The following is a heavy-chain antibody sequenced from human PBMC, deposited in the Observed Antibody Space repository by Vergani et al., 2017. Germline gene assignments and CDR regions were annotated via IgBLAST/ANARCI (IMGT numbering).Heavy chain of an antibody. J-gene: IGHJ4*02. CDR3: AREGYCTNGVCFTLFDV. CDR1: GGSFNDYW. CDR2: IRHDGIT. Sequence: QAQLQQWGAGLLKPSETLSLTCDIYGGSFNDYWWTWIRQPPGKGLEWSGEIRHDGITHYSPSLKSRVTLSIDTSTHQFSLNLRSVTAADTAVYYCAREGYCTNGVCFTLFDVWGQGALVTVSS. V-gene: IGHV4-34*01. D-gene: IGHD2-8*01.